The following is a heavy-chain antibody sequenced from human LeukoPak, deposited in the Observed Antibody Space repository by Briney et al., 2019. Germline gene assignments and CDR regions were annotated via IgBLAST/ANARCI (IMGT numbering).Heavy chain of an antibody. V-gene: IGHV1-46*01. J-gene: IGHJ5*02. CDR1: GYTFTSYG. D-gene: IGHD1-26*01. CDR2: INPTGGST. CDR3: ARDNSVGDNAWWFDP. Sequence: ASVKVSCKASGYTFTSYGISWVRQAPGQGLEWMGLINPTGGSTGYAQKSQGRVTMTRDMSTSTDYMELSSLRSEDTAIYYCARDNSVGDNAWWFDPWGQGTLVTVSS.